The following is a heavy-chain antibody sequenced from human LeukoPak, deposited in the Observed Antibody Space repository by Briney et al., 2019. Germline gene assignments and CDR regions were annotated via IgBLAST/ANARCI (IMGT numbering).Heavy chain of an antibody. D-gene: IGHD2-15*01. J-gene: IGHJ4*02. CDR3: ARHKAGYCSGGSCYSGVFDY. CDR2: INHSGST. CDR1: GGSISSSSYY. Sequence: SETLSLTCTVSGGSISSSSYYWSWIRQPPGKGLEWIGEINHSGSTNYNPSLKSRVTISVDTSKNQFSLKLSSVTAADTAVYYCARHKAGYCSGGSCYSGVFDYWGQGTLVTVSS. V-gene: IGHV4-39*01.